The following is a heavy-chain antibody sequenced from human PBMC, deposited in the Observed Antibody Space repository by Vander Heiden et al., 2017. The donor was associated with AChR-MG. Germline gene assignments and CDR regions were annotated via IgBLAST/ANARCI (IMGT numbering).Heavy chain of an antibody. V-gene: IGHV5-10-1*03. CDR2: IDPRDSYT. CDR3: ARHVNLHGTSGWSMDV. CDR1: GYSFTTSG. J-gene: IGHJ6*02. D-gene: IGHD6-19*01. Sequence: EVQLVQSGAEVKKAGESLRISCKGSGYSFTTSGISWVRQMPGKGLEWMGKIDPRDSYTNYSPSFQGHVTISADKSISIAYLQWSGLKASDTAMYYCARHVNLHGTSGWSMDVWGQGTTVTVSS.